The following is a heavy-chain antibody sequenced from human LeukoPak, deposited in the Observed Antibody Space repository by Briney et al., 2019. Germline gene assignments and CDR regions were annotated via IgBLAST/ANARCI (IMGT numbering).Heavy chain of an antibody. Sequence: GGSLRLSCAASGFTFSSYAMSWVRLAPGKGLERVSAISGSGGRTYYADSVKGRFTISRDNSRNTLNLQMNSLRAEETAVYYCAKDRWDIVVVPGDYWGQGTLVTVSS. CDR1: GFTFSSYA. CDR2: ISGSGGRT. J-gene: IGHJ4*02. V-gene: IGHV3-23*01. D-gene: IGHD2-2*01. CDR3: AKDRWDIVVVPGDY.